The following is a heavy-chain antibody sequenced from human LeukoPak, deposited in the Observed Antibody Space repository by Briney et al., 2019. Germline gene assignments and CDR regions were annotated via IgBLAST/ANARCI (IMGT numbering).Heavy chain of an antibody. CDR3: VRDGDAYNFDY. CDR1: GFTFSNYW. D-gene: IGHD5-24*01. CDR2: VKGDGTFT. Sequence: GGSLRLSCAASGFTFSNYWMHWVRQAPGKGLVWVSRVKGDGTFTNYADSVKGRFTISRDNAKYTLYLQMHSLRAEDTAIYYCVRDGDAYNFDYWGQGSLVTVSS. V-gene: IGHV3-74*01. J-gene: IGHJ4*02.